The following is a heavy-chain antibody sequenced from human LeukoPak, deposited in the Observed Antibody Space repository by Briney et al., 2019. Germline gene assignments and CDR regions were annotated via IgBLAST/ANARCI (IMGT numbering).Heavy chain of an antibody. CDR1: GFTFSSYA. Sequence: PGGSLRLSCAASGFTFSSYAMSWVRQAPGKGLEWVSAISGSGGSTYYADSVKGRFTISRDNSKNTLYLQMNSLRAEDTAVYYCAKGRERVVPAAIWFDPWGQGTLVTVSS. CDR2: ISGSGGST. V-gene: IGHV3-23*01. J-gene: IGHJ5*02. D-gene: IGHD2-2*01. CDR3: AKGRERVVPAAIWFDP.